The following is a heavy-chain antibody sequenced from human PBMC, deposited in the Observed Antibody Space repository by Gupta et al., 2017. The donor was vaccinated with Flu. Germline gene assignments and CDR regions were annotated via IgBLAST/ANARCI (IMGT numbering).Heavy chain of an antibody. CDR1: GFTFSSYG. CDR2: ISYDGGNK. J-gene: IGHJ4*02. V-gene: IGHV3-30*18. D-gene: IGHD4-4*01. CDR3: AKGDEKDRDGMTTITEFDY. Sequence: QVQLVESGGGVVQPGRSLRLSCAASGFTFSSYGIHWVRQAPGKGLEWVAVISYDGGNKYYADSVKGRFTISRDKPKNTLYLQMNSLRAEDTAVYYCAKGDEKDRDGMTTITEFDYWGQGTRVTVSS.